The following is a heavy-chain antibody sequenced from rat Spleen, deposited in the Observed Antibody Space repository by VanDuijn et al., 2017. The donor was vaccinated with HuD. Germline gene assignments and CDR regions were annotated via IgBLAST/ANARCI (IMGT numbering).Heavy chain of an antibody. J-gene: IGHJ2*01. CDR1: GFTFINYD. CDR3: VREAAYYGYTPDY. CDR2: ISAGGHDI. V-gene: IGHV5S23*01. Sequence: EVQLVESGGGLVQPGRSLKLSCAASGFTFINYDMAWVRQAPTKGLEWVASISAGGHDIYYRDSLKGRFTISRDNAKSTLYLQMGSLRPEDTATYYCVREAAYYGYTPDYWGQGVMVTVSS. D-gene: IGHD1-9*01.